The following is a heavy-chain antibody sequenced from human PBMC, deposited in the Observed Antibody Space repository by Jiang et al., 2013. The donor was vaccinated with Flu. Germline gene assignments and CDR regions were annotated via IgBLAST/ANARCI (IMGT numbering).Heavy chain of an antibody. V-gene: IGHV4-34*01. CDR1: GGSFSGYY. J-gene: IGHJ4*02. CDR2: INHSGST. CDR3: ARGRGLRNYFDY. D-gene: IGHD3-10*01. Sequence: LLKPSETLSLTCAVYGGSFSGYYWSWIRQPPGKGLEWIGEINHSGSTNYNPSLKSRATISVDTSKNQFSLKLSSVTAADTAVYYCARGRGLRNYFDYWGQGTLVTVSS.